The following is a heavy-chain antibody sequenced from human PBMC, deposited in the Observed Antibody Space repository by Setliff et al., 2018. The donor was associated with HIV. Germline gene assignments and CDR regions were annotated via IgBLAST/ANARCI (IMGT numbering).Heavy chain of an antibody. D-gene: IGHD2-15*01. CDR3: ARDLRSSHGSPNYFDY. CDR2: IKEDGSET. V-gene: IGHV3-7*01. J-gene: IGHJ4*02. CDR1: GFTFSNFW. Sequence: GGSLRLSCATSGFTFSNFWMTWVRQAPGKGLEWVANIKEDGSETFYVDSVKGRFTISRDNAKNSLYLEMNSLRAEETAVYYCARDLRSSHGSPNYFDYWGRGALVTVSS.